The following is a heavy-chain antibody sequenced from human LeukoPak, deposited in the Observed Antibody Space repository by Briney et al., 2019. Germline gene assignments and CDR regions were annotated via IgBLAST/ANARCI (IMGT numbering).Heavy chain of an antibody. J-gene: IGHJ3*02. D-gene: IGHD3-10*01. Sequence: PGGSLRLSCAASGFTFSSYEMNWVRQAPGKGLEWVSYISSSGSTIYYADSVKGRFTISRDYAKNSLYLQMNSLRAEDTAVYYCARAYYSDAFDIWGQGTMVTVSS. CDR2: ISSSGSTI. V-gene: IGHV3-48*03. CDR1: GFTFSSYE. CDR3: ARAYYSDAFDI.